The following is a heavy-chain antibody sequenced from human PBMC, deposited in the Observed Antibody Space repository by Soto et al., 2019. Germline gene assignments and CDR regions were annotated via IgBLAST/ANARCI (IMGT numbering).Heavy chain of an antibody. J-gene: IGHJ6*02. CDR3: AKETLRYYALDV. CDR2: VSYDGRNT. Sequence: PGGFLRLSCAASVLTFNNYGMHWVRQAPGKGLEWVATVSYDGRNTYYADSVKGRFTISRDNSQNTLYLQMNSLRGEDTAVYFCAKETLRYYALDVWGQGTTVTVS. V-gene: IGHV3-30*18. CDR1: VLTFNNYG. D-gene: IGHD3-16*01.